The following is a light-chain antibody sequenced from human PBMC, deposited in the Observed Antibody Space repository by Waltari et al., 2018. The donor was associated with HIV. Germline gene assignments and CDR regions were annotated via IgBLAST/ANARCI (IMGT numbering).Light chain of an antibody. Sequence: EIELTQSPGTLSLSPGERATLACRASKSLNSTYLAWYQQQPGQTPRLLIYGASSRAIGIPDRFSSSGSGTDFTLTISRLELGDFAVYYCHQYGSSPRTFGQGTKVDIK. CDR2: GAS. V-gene: IGKV3-20*01. CDR1: KSLNSTY. J-gene: IGKJ1*01. CDR3: HQYGSSPRT.